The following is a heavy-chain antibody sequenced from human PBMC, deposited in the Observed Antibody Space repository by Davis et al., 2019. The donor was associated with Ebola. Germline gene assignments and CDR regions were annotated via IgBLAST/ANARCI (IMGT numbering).Heavy chain of an antibody. Sequence: MPSEPLSLTCTVSGGSISSGGYYWSWIRQHPGKGLEWIGYIYYSGSTYYNPSLKSRVTISVDTSKNQFSLKLSSVTAADTAVYYCARGYYDFWSGYYTGHWFDPWGQGTLVTVSS. CDR2: IYYSGST. CDR1: GGSISSGGYY. J-gene: IGHJ5*02. V-gene: IGHV4-31*03. D-gene: IGHD3-3*01. CDR3: ARGYYDFWSGYYTGHWFDP.